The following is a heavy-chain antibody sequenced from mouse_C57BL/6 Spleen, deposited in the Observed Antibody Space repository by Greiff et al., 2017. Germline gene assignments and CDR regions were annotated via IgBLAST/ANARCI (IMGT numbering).Heavy chain of an antibody. CDR1: GFTFSSYA. V-gene: IGHV5-4*01. J-gene: IGHJ1*03. Sequence: DVKLVESGGGLVKPGGSLKLSCAASGFTFSSYAMTWVRQTPEKRLEWVATISDGGSDTNYPDNVKGRCTISRDNATNNMYLQRSHLKSEDTAMCYCAREKGGDWYFDVWGTGTTVTVSS. CDR3: AREKGGDWYFDV. CDR2: ISDGGSDT.